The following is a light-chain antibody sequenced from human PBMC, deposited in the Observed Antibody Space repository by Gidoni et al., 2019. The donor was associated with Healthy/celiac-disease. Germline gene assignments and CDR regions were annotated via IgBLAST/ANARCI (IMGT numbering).Light chain of an antibody. CDR3: QQSYSTPLT. J-gene: IGKJ4*01. CDR2: AAS. V-gene: IGKV1-39*01. Sequence: SVGDRVTITCRTSQSISSYLNWYQQKPGKAPKLLIYAASSLQSGVPLRFSGSGSGTDFTLTISSLQPEDFATYYCQQSYSTPLTFGGGTKVEIK. CDR1: QSISSY.